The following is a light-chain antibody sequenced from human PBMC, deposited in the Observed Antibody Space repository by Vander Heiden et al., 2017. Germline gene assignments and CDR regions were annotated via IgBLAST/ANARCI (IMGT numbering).Light chain of an antibody. J-gene: IGLJ2*01. V-gene: IGLV3-19*01. Sequence: SSELTQDPAVSVALGPTVRIPCQGDSLRSYYASWYQQKPGQAPVLVIYGKNNRRSGIPDRFSGSSSGNTASFTITGAQAEDEADYYCNSRESSGNLVVFGGGTKLTVL. CDR1: SLRSYY. CDR3: NSRESSGNLVV. CDR2: GKN.